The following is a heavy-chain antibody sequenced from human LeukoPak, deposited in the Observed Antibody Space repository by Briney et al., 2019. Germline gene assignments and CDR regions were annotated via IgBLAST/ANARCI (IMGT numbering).Heavy chain of an antibody. CDR2: IYRTGST. D-gene: IGHD3-16*01. Sequence: PSGTLSLTCAVSGGSISTNNWWSWVRQPPGKGLEWIGEIYRTGSTNYSPSLRSRVTMSIDKSNNQFSLNLNSVTAADTAVYYCAKSGDYLWDYWGQGTLVTVSS. J-gene: IGHJ4*02. CDR3: AKSGDYLWDY. V-gene: IGHV4-4*02. CDR1: GGSISTNNW.